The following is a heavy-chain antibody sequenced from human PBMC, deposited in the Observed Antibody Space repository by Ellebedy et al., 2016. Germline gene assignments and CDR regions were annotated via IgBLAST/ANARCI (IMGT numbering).Heavy chain of an antibody. V-gene: IGHV3-9*01. CDR1: GFTFGDYA. J-gene: IGHJ4*02. Sequence: GGSLRLSXAASGFTFGDYAMHWVRQGPGKGLEWVAGISWNGDKISYADSVKGRFTISRDDTKNSLFLQMKSLRPEDTALYYCAKDVSPGYYFGNSDHWGQGTLVTVSS. CDR2: ISWNGDKI. D-gene: IGHD3-3*01. CDR3: AKDVSPGYYFGNSDH.